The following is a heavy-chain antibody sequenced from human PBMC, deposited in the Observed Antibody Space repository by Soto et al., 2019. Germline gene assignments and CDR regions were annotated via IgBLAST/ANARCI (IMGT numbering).Heavy chain of an antibody. V-gene: IGHV3-7*01. J-gene: IGHJ4*02. Sequence: EVQLVESGGGLVQPGGSLRLSCAASGFTFSSYWVSWVRQAPGKGLEWVANIKQDGSEKYYVDSVKGRFTISRDNAKNSLYLQMNSLRAEDTAVYYCARDRYCISTSCYEDYWGQGTLVTVSS. CDR2: IKQDGSEK. CDR1: GFTFSSYW. D-gene: IGHD2-2*01. CDR3: ARDRYCISTSCYEDY.